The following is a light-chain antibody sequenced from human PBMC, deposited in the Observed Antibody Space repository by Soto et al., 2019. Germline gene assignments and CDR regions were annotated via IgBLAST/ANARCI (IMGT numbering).Light chain of an antibody. V-gene: IGLV2-14*03. CDR3: SSYTSSAPFYV. CDR1: STDVDGYKY. Sequence: QSAPTQPASVSGSPGQSITISCTGASTDVDGYKYVSWYQQHPGEAPKLMIYDVSNRPSGVSYRFSGSKSGDTTSLTISGRQAEDDADYYSSSYTSSAPFYVFGAGTKLTVL. J-gene: IGLJ1*01. CDR2: DVS.